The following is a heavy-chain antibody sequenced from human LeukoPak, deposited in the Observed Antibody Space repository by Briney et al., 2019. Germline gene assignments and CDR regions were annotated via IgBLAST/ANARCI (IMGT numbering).Heavy chain of an antibody. CDR2: IGSSGGSR. J-gene: IGHJ3*02. Sequence: GGSLRLSCAASGFTFSSYEMDWVRRAPGKGLEWVSYIGSSGGSRYYADSVKGRFTSSRDNAKNSLYLQMNSLRVEDTAVYYCAREDGDAFDIWGQGTVVSVSS. CDR1: GFTFSSYE. CDR3: AREDGDAFDI. D-gene: IGHD5-24*01. V-gene: IGHV3-48*03.